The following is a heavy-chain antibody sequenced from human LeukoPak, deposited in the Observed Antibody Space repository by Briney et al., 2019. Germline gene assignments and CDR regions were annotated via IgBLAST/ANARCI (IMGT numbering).Heavy chain of an antibody. V-gene: IGHV4-61*02. D-gene: IGHD3-22*01. CDR1: GGSISSGSYY. CDR3: VRVFIGNYYDSSDAFDI. CDR2: IYTSGST. Sequence: SETLSLTCTVSGGSISSGSYYWSWIRQPAGKGLEWIGRIYTSGSTNYNPSLKSRVTISVDTSKNQFSLKLSSVTAADTAVYYCVRVFIGNYYDSSDAFDIWGQGTMVTVSS. J-gene: IGHJ3*02.